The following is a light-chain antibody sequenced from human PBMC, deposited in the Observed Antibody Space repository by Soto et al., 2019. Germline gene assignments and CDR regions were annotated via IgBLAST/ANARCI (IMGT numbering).Light chain of an antibody. CDR3: QQYNFCTRT. Sequence: DIQMTQSPSTLSASMGDRVTITCRASQDIDSWLAWYQQKPGKAPKLLISKASILESGVPSRFSGSGSGTEFTLTISSMQHDDFATSYCQQYNFCTRTFGQGTKVEIK. CDR2: KAS. J-gene: IGKJ1*01. CDR1: QDIDSW. V-gene: IGKV1-5*03.